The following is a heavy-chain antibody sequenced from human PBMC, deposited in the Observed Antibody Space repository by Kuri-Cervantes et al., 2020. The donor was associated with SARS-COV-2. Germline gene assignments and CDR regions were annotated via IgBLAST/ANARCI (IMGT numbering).Heavy chain of an antibody. CDR3: ARDIGYCSGTSCYTRLDS. CDR1: GFTFSSYS. Sequence: GESLKISCAASGFTFSSYSMNWVRQAPGKGLEWVSYISSSSSTIYYADSVKGRFTISRDNAKNSLYLQMNSLRAEDTAVYYCARDIGYCSGTSCYTRLDSWGQGTLVTVSS. CDR2: ISSSSSTI. D-gene: IGHD2-2*02. J-gene: IGHJ4*02. V-gene: IGHV3-48*01.